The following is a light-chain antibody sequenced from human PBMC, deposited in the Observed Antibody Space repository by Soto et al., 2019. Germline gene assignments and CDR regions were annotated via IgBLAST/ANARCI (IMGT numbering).Light chain of an antibody. CDR2: GSS. V-gene: IGKV3-15*01. Sequence: EIVMTQSPATLSVSPGERATLSCRASQSVSSDLAWYQQKPGQAPRLLIYGSSTRATGIPARFSGSVSGTELTPTISSLQSEDFAVYYCQQYNNWPPWTFGQGTKVEIK. CDR3: QQYNNWPPWT. CDR1: QSVSSD. J-gene: IGKJ1*01.